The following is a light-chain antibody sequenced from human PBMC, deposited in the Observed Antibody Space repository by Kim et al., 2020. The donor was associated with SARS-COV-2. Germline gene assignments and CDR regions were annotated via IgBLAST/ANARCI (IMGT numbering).Light chain of an antibody. CDR3: LLSYSDSRV. V-gene: IGLV7-46*01. J-gene: IGLJ2*01. CDR2: NTG. Sequence: PGETVTLTCDSSTGPVTSGHFPYWFQQKPGQAPRTLIYNTGNRHSWTPARFSGSLLGGKAALTLSAAQAEDEADYYCLLSYSDSRVFGGGTQPTVL. CDR1: TGPVTSGHF.